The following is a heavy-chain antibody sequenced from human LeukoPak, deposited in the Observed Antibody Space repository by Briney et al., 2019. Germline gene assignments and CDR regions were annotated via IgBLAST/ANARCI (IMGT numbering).Heavy chain of an antibody. J-gene: IGHJ4*02. Sequence: GGSLRLSCAASGFTFSSYGMHWVRQAPGKGLEWVAFTRYDGSNKYYADSVKGRFTVSRDNSKNTLYLQMNSLRAEDTAVYYCAKDPYYYDSSGYYIDYWGQGTLVTVSS. CDR1: GFTFSSYG. D-gene: IGHD3-22*01. CDR2: TRYDGSNK. V-gene: IGHV3-30*02. CDR3: AKDPYYYDSSGYYIDY.